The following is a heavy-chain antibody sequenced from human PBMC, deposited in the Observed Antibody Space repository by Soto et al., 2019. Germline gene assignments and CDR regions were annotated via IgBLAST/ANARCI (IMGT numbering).Heavy chain of an antibody. CDR2: IYSAGST. V-gene: IGHV3-53*01. J-gene: IGHJ5*02. CDR1: GLTVSSSY. CDR3: ARYSGWYSYNWFDP. D-gene: IGHD6-19*01. Sequence: GGSLRLSCAASGLTVSSSYMSWVRQAPGKGLQWVSVIYSAGSTYYANSVKGRFTISRDNAENSVYLQMSSLRGEDTAMYYCARYSGWYSYNWFDPWGQGTLVTVSS.